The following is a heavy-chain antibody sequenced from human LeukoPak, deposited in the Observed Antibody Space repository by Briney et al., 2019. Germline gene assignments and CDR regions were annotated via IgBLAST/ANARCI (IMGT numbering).Heavy chain of an antibody. Sequence: PSETLSLTCSVSGDSVSRSDSYWDWIRQPPGKGLEWIGTIYYSGRTYYSPSLKRRVTMSVDPSNNQFSLTLRSVPAADTALYYCARRRHYDGSGYLEWGQGTLLSVSS. V-gene: IGHV4-39*01. CDR2: IYYSGRT. CDR1: GDSVSRSDSY. CDR3: ARRRHYDGSGYLE. D-gene: IGHD3-22*01. J-gene: IGHJ1*01.